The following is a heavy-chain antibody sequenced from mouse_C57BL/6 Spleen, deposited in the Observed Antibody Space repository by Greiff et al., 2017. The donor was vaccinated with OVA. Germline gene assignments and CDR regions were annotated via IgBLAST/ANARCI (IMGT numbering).Heavy chain of an antibody. Sequence: EVQLQQSGPGLVKPSQSLSLTCSVTGYSITSGYYWNWIRQFPGNKLEWMGYISYDGSNNYNPSLKNRISITSDTSKYQFFLKLNSVTTEDTSTYYCAREGDDYEAWFAYWGQGTLVTVSA. D-gene: IGHD2-4*01. CDR1: GYSITSGYY. V-gene: IGHV3-6*01. J-gene: IGHJ3*01. CDR3: AREGDDYEAWFAY. CDR2: ISYDGSN.